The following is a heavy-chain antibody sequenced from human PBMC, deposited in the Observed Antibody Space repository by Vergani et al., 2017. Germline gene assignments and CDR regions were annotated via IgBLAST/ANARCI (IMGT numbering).Heavy chain of an antibody. CDR3: ARVEIAARTKGGDFDY. CDR1: GFTFSSYA. D-gene: IGHD6-6*01. V-gene: IGHV3-30*01. CDR2: ISYDGSNK. J-gene: IGHJ4*02. Sequence: VQLVESGGGVVQPGRSLRLSCAASGFTFSSYAMHWVRQAPGKGLEWVAVISYDGSNKYYADSVKGRFTISRDNSKNTLYLQRNSLRAEDTAVYYCARVEIAARTKGGDFDYWGQGTLVTVSS.